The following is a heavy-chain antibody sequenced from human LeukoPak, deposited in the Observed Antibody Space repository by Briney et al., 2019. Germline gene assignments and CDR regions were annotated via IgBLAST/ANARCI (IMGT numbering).Heavy chain of an antibody. Sequence: ASVKVSCKASGYTFTGYYMHWVRQAPGQGLEWMGWINPNSGGTNYAQKFQGRVTITRNTSISTAYMELSSLRSEDTAVYYCAGGLRGQFDYWGQGTLVTVSS. CDR2: INPNSGGT. CDR1: GYTFTGYY. CDR3: AGGLRGQFDY. V-gene: IGHV1-2*02. J-gene: IGHJ4*02. D-gene: IGHD4-17*01.